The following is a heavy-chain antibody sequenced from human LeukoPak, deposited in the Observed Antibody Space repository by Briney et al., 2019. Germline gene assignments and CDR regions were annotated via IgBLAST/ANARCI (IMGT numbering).Heavy chain of an antibody. V-gene: IGHV4-59*08. Sequence: PSETLSLTCSVSGGSISTYYWSWVRQPPGKGLEWIGYIYYSGSTNYNPSLKSRIAISVDTSKNQFSLKLSSVTAADTAVYYCAGHHPRNTVDFWGQGTLVTVSS. CDR2: IYYSGST. J-gene: IGHJ4*02. D-gene: IGHD2/OR15-2a*01. CDR1: GGSISTYY. CDR3: AGHHPRNTVDF.